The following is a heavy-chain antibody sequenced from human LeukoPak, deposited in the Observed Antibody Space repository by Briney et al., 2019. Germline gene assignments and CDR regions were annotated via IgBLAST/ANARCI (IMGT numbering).Heavy chain of an antibody. J-gene: IGHJ4*02. CDR3: ANPYSIHTFSYYFDY. V-gene: IGHV3-23*01. CDR2: NSGGGGST. Sequence: GGSLRLFCAGSEFTFSSYAMSWVRQAPGEGLELVSANSGGGGSTYDADSVKGRFTISRDNSKNTLYLQMNRQRAEDTAIYYCANPYSIHTFSYYFDYWGQGTLVTVSS. CDR1: EFTFSSYA. D-gene: IGHD1-26*01.